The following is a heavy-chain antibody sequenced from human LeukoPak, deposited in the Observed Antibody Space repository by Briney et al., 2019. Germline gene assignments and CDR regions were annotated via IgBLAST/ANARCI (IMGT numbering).Heavy chain of an antibody. CDR3: AKDQGGGNSHYFDY. V-gene: IGHV3-30*18. CDR1: GLTFRNYG. J-gene: IGHJ4*02. D-gene: IGHD4-23*01. CDR2: ISYDGSNK. Sequence: GKSLRLSCAASGLTFRNYGMHWVRQAPGKGLEWVAVISYDGSNKYCADSVKGRFTISRDNSKNTLYLQMNSLRAEDTAVYYCAKDQGGGNSHYFDYWGQGTLVTVSS.